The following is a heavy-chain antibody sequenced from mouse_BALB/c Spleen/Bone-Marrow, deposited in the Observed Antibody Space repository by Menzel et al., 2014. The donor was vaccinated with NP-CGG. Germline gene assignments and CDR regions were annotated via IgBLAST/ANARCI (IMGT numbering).Heavy chain of an antibody. Sequence: VQLQQSGAELVKPGASVKLSCTASGFNVKDTYMQWVKQRPEQGLEWIGRIDPANGNTQYDPTFQGKATIATDTSSNTAYPQLSSLTSEDTAVYYCTREGHYYGSGALDYWGQGTSVTVSS. CDR1: GFNVKDTY. CDR3: TREGHYYGSGALDY. CDR2: IDPANGNT. V-gene: IGHV14-3*02. J-gene: IGHJ4*01. D-gene: IGHD1-2*01.